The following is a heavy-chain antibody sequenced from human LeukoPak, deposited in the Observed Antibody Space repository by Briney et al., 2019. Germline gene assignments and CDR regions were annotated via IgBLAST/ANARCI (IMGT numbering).Heavy chain of an antibody. V-gene: IGHV1-46*01. CDR2: INPSDGST. Sequence: ASVKVSCKASGYTFTSYYMHWVRQAPGQGLEWMGKINPSDGSTRYAQKFQGRVTMTRDMSTSTVYMELSSLRSEDTAIYYCARDNSVGDNAWWFDPWGQGTPVTVSS. J-gene: IGHJ5*02. D-gene: IGHD1-26*01. CDR3: ARDNSVGDNAWWFDP. CDR1: GYTFTSYY.